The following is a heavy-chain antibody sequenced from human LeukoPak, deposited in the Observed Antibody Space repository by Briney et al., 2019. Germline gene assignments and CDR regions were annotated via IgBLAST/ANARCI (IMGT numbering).Heavy chain of an antibody. Sequence: SQTLSLTCTVSGGSISSGSYYWSWIRQPPGKGLEWIGYIYYSGSTNYNPSLKSRVTISVDTSKNQFSLKLSSVTAADTAVYYCARTVGPSSGSHLYFQHWGQGTLVTVSS. CDR1: GGSISSGSYY. CDR3: ARTVGPSSGSHLYFQH. D-gene: IGHD6-19*01. V-gene: IGHV4-61*01. CDR2: IYYSGST. J-gene: IGHJ1*01.